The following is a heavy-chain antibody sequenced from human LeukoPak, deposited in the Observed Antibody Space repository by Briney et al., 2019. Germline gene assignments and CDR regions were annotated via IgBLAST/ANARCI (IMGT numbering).Heavy chain of an antibody. Sequence: SLRRYCRGSGFTYVDHAMSWLRQAPGKGLEWVVFIRNKAYRWTTEYAPSVKVRFTISRDDSISIAYLQMNSLITEDTAFYYCTRGPIQLWIHNGMDVWGQGTTVTVSS. CDR1: GFTYVDHA. J-gene: IGHJ6*02. V-gene: IGHV3-49*03. CDR3: TRGPIQLWIHNGMDV. CDR2: IRNKAYRWTT. D-gene: IGHD1-1*01.